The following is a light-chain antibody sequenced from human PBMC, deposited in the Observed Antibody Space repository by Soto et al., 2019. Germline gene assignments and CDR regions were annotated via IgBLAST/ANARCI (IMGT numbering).Light chain of an antibody. V-gene: IGKV3-11*01. Sequence: EIVLTQSPATLSSFPGDRVTLSCRASQYINTRLAWYQHRPGQAPRLLIYQTSLRAAGIPARFSASGSGTDFTLTISDVQTEDFALYYCHQRQSWPRTFGQGTKV. CDR2: QTS. CDR1: QYINTR. CDR3: HQRQSWPRT. J-gene: IGKJ1*01.